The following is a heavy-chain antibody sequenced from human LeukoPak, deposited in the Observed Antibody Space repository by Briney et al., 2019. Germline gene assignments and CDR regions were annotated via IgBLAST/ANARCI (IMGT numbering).Heavy chain of an antibody. CDR1: GFTFSSYW. J-gene: IGHJ5*02. CDR3: ARGTSLYNWFDP. Sequence: GGSLRLSCAASGFTFSSYWMHWVRQAPGKGLVWVSRINSDGSSTSYADSVKGRFTISRDNAKNTLYPQMNSLRAEDTAVYYCARGTSLYNWFDPWGQGTLVTVSS. CDR2: INSDGSST. D-gene: IGHD2-2*01. V-gene: IGHV3-74*01.